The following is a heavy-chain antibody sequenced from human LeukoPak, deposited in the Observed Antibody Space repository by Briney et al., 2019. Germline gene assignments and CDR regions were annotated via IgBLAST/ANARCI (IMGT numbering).Heavy chain of an antibody. J-gene: IGHJ6*03. Sequence: SETLSLTCTVSGVSISSSNSYWGWIRQPPGKGLEWIGSIYYSGNTYYNPSLKSRVTISVDTSKNQFSLKLSSVTAADTAVYYCARLAMGQQLDPRGGYYYYMDVWGKGTTVTISS. CDR2: IYYSGNT. CDR3: ARLAMGQQLDPRGGYYYYMDV. CDR1: GVSISSSNSY. V-gene: IGHV4-39*07. D-gene: IGHD6-13*01.